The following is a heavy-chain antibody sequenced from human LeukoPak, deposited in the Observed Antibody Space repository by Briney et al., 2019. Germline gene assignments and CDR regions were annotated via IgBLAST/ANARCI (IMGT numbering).Heavy chain of an antibody. CDR2: MNPNSGNT. V-gene: IGHV1-8*03. CDR1: GYTFTSYD. D-gene: IGHD1-26*01. J-gene: IGHJ4*02. Sequence: ASVKVSCKASGYTFTSYDINWVRQATGQGLEWMGWMNPNSGNTGYAQKFQGRVTITSNTSISTAYMELSSLRSEDTAAYYCAHWEGSSSPLDYWGQGTLVTVSS. CDR3: AHWEGSSSPLDY.